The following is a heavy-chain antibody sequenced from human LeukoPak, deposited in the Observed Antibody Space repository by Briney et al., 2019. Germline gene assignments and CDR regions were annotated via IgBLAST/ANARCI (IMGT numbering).Heavy chain of an antibody. J-gene: IGHJ4*02. V-gene: IGHV1-69*05. CDR2: IIPIFGTA. CDR3: ARSVLPQLEEYYFDY. CDR1: GGTLSSYA. D-gene: IGHD6-6*01. Sequence: GGPVKGFCKAFGGTLSSYAINWGGQAPGQGLWWMGGIIPIFGTANYAQKFQGRVTITTDESTSTAYMELSSLRSEDTAVYYCARSVLPQLEEYYFDYWGQGTLITVSS.